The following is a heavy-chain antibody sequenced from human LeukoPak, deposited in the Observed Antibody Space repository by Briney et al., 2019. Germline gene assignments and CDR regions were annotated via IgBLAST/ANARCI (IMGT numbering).Heavy chain of an antibody. Sequence: PGGSLRLPCAASGFTFSYYNMNWVRQAPGKGLEWVSVIYSGGSTYYADSVKGRFTISRDNSKNTLYLQMNSLRAEDTAVYYCARDLPPAAMVDWGQGTLVTVSS. CDR1: GFTFSYYN. CDR3: ARDLPPAAMVD. J-gene: IGHJ4*02. V-gene: IGHV3-66*01. D-gene: IGHD5-18*01. CDR2: IYSGGST.